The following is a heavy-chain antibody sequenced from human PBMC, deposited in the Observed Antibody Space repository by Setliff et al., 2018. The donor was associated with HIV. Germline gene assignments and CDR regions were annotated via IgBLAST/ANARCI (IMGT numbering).Heavy chain of an antibody. CDR1: GGSISSGGFY. J-gene: IGHJ3*02. Sequence: SETLSLTCNVSGGSISSGGFYWNWIRKHPGKGLEWIGYIYNSGSTYYSPSLQSRLTSSVDTSKNQRSLKLTSVTAADTAVYYCARLTYYYDTSGPAAAFDIWGQGTMVTVSS. V-gene: IGHV4-31*03. D-gene: IGHD3-22*01. CDR3: ARLTYYYDTSGPAAAFDI. CDR2: IYNSGST.